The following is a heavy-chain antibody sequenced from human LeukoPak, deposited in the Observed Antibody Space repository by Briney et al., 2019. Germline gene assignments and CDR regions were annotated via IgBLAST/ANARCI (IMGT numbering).Heavy chain of an antibody. J-gene: IGHJ5*02. CDR3: RSVGTTTSSFDA. Sequence: PGGSLRLSCTASGFTFSSYWMHWVPQAPGEGPVWVSLINGDGGSTSYADSVKGRFAISRDNAKNTVYLQMHSLRAEDTAVYYCRSVGTTTSSFDAWGQGTLVTVSS. CDR1: GFTFSSYW. CDR2: INGDGGST. V-gene: IGHV3-74*01. D-gene: IGHD1-26*01.